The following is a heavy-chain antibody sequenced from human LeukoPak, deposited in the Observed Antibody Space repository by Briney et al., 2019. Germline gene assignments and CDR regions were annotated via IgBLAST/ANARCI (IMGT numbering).Heavy chain of an antibody. CDR1: GGSISSGDYY. CDR3: ARNLAAAGFYWYFDL. V-gene: IGHV4-30-4*01. CDR2: IYYSGST. J-gene: IGHJ2*01. D-gene: IGHD6-13*01. Sequence: KPSETLSLTCTVSGGSISSGDYYWSWIRQPPGKGLEWIGYIYYSGSTYYNPSLKSRISMSVDTSKNQFSLKLSSVTAADTAVYYCARNLAAAGFYWYFDLWGRGTLVTVSS.